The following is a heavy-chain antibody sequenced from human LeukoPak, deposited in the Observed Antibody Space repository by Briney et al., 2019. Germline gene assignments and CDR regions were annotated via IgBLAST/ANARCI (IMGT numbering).Heavy chain of an antibody. V-gene: IGHV3-21*01. D-gene: IGHD2-15*01. CDR3: ARESMAVGASYFDY. J-gene: IGHJ4*02. CDR1: GFTFNSCS. Sequence: PGGSLRLSCAASGFTFNSCSMNWVRQAPGKGLEWLSSISRSSTYIYYVDSVEGRFTSSRDNAKSSLFLQMNSLRAEDTAVYYCARESMAVGASYFDYWGQGTLVTVSS. CDR2: ISRSSTYI.